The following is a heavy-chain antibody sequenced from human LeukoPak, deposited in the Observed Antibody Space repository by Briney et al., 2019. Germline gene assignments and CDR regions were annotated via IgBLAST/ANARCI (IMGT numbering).Heavy chain of an antibody. V-gene: IGHV3-64*01. CDR3: ARGFRYYGSGIDY. D-gene: IGHD3-10*01. Sequence: GGSLRLSCAASGFTFSEYSMHWVRQAPEKGLEYVSAISTNGGSTYYANSVKGRFTISRDDPKNTLDLQMGSLRPEDMAVYYCARGFRYYGSGIDYWGQGTLVTVSS. CDR1: GFTFSEYS. J-gene: IGHJ4*02. CDR2: ISTNGGST.